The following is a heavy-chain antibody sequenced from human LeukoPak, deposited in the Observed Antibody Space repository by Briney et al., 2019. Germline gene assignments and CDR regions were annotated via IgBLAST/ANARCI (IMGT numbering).Heavy chain of an antibody. CDR1: GGSISSGDYY. Sequence: PSETLSLTCTVSGGSISSGDYYWSWIRQPPGEGLEWIGYIYYSGSAYYNPSLKSRVTISVDTSKNQFSLKLSSVTAADTAVYYCARIRSSSESLDYWGQGTLVTVSS. CDR3: ARIRSSSESLDY. J-gene: IGHJ4*02. V-gene: IGHV4-30-4*01. CDR2: IYYSGSA. D-gene: IGHD3-10*01.